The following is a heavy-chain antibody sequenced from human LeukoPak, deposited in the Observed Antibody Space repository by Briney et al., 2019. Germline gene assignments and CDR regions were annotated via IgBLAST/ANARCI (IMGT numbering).Heavy chain of an antibody. CDR3: ARPVPSRLGWFDP. Sequence: SETLSLTCTVSGGSISSSPYYWGWIRQPPGKGLEWIGTIYYSSSTYYNPSLKGRVTISVDTSKNQFSLKLSSVTAADTAVYYCARPVPSRLGWFDPWGQGTLVTVSS. D-gene: IGHD3-10*01. J-gene: IGHJ5*02. V-gene: IGHV4-39*01. CDR2: IYYSSST. CDR1: GGSISSSPYY.